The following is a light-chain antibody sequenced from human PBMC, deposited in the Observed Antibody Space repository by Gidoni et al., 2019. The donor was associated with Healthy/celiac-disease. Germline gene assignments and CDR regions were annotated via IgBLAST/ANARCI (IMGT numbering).Light chain of an antibody. V-gene: IGKV1-33*01. J-gene: IGKJ1*01. Sequence: IQMTQSPSSLSTSVGDRVTITCQASQDISKYLHWYQQKPGKAPKLLIYDASNLETGVPSRFSGSGSGTDFTLTISSLQSEDFATYYCQQYDNHPPTFGQGTKVEIK. CDR2: DAS. CDR3: QQYDNHPPT. CDR1: QDISKY.